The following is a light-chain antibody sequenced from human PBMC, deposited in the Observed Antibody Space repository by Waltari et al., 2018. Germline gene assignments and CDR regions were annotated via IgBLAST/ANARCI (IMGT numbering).Light chain of an antibody. CDR3: SSYTSSNNCV. CDR2: EVN. Sequence: QSALTQPPPASGSPGQAVTIACTGTSRYVGGFDDVPWYQQHPGKAPKLIIYEVNKRPSGVPDRFSRSKSGNTASLTVSGLQAEDEADYYCSSYTSSNNCVFGTGTKVTVL. J-gene: IGLJ1*01. CDR1: SRYVGGFDD. V-gene: IGLV2-8*01.